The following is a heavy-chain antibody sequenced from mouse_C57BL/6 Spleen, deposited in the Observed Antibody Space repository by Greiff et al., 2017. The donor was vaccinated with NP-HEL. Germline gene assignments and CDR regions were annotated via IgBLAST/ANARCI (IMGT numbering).Heavy chain of an antibody. Sequence: DVKLQESGPGLVKPSQSLSLTCSVTGYSITSGYYWNWIRQFPGNKLEWMGYISYDGSNNYNPSLKNRISITRDTSKNQFFLKLNSVTTEDTATYYCARGGTAMDYWGQGTSVTVSS. CDR3: ARGGTAMDY. V-gene: IGHV3-6*01. CDR1: GYSITSGYY. D-gene: IGHD2-14*01. CDR2: ISYDGSN. J-gene: IGHJ4*01.